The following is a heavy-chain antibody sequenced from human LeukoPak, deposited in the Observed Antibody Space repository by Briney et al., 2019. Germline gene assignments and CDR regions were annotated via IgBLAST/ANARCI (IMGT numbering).Heavy chain of an antibody. CDR2: ISTSSSTI. V-gene: IGHV3-48*01. CDR3: ARELLWFGGPGAFDI. D-gene: IGHD3-10*01. CDR1: GFSFSRYS. J-gene: IGHJ3*02. Sequence: PGGSLRLSCAASGFSFSRYSMNWVRQAPGKGLEYVSFISTSSSTIYYADSVKGRFTISRDNAKNSLYLQMNSLGAEDTAVYYCARELLWFGGPGAFDIWGQGTMVTVSS.